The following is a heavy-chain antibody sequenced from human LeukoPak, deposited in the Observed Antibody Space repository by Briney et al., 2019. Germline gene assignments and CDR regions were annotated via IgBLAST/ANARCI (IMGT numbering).Heavy chain of an antibody. V-gene: IGHV3-74*01. J-gene: IGHJ3*02. Sequence: GGSLRLSCAASGFTFSSYWMHWVRQAPGKGLVWVSRVDYDGINTNYADSVKGRFTVSRDNAKNTLYLQMNSLRAEDTAVYYCARVPYYDSSGYYMRGAFDIWGQGTMVTVPS. CDR2: VDYDGINT. CDR1: GFTFSSYW. CDR3: ARVPYYDSSGYYMRGAFDI. D-gene: IGHD3-22*01.